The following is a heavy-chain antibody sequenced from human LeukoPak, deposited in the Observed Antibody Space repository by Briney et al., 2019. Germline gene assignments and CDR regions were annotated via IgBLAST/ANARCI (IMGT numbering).Heavy chain of an antibody. CDR3: ARDGVAELMSALDY. CDR2: ISSSSTYI. CDR1: GFTFSSYS. Sequence: GGSPRLSCAASGFTFSSYSMNWVRQAPGKGLEWVSFISSSSTYIYYADSLKGQFTISRDNAKNSLYLQMNSLRAEDTAVYYCARDGVAELMSALDYWGQGILVTVSS. D-gene: IGHD1-26*01. J-gene: IGHJ4*02. V-gene: IGHV3-21*06.